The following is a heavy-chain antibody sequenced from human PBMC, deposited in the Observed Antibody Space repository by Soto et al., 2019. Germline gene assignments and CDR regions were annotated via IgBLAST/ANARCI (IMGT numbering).Heavy chain of an antibody. D-gene: IGHD3-16*02. CDR3: AKVLERSMITFGGVIAY. V-gene: IGHV3-30*18. CDR1: GFTFETYV. CDR2: ISYNGNSK. J-gene: IGHJ4*02. Sequence: GGSLRLSCAASGFTFETYVMHWVRQAPGKGLEWVAVISYNGNSKYYADSVKGRFTISRDNSKYTLYLEMDSLSAEDTAIYYCAKVLERSMITFGGVIAYWGQGALVTVSS.